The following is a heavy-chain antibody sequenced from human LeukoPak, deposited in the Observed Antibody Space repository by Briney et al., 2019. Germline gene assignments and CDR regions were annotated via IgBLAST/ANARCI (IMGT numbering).Heavy chain of an antibody. V-gene: IGHV1-46*01. CDR3: ARDYPLEIWFGESLGNWFDP. D-gene: IGHD3-10*01. Sequence: ASVKVSCKASGYTFTSYYMHWVRQAPGQGLEWMGIISPSGGSTSYAQKFQGRVTITRDTSASTAYMELSSLRSEDTAVYYCARDYPLEIWFGESLGNWFDPWGQGTLVTVSS. CDR1: GYTFTSYY. J-gene: IGHJ5*02. CDR2: ISPSGGST.